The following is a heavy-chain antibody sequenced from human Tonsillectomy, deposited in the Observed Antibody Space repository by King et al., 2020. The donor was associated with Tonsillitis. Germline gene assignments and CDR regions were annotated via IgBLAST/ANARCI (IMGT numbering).Heavy chain of an antibody. D-gene: IGHD2-2*01. CDR2: ISSNGGST. CDR3: ASSVGYCSSTSCYLDYYMDV. Sequence: VQLVESGGGLVQPGGSLRLSCAASGFTFSSYAMHWVRQAPGKGLEYVSAISSNGGSTYYANSVKGRFTISRDNSKNTLYLQMGSLRAEDMAEYYCASSVGYCSSTSCYLDYYMDVWGKGTTVTVSS. J-gene: IGHJ6*03. V-gene: IGHV3-64*01. CDR1: GFTFSSYA.